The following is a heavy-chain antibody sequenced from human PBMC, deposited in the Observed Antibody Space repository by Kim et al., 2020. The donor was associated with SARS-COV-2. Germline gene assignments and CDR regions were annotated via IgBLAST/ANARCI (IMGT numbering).Heavy chain of an antibody. V-gene: IGHV4-39*01. CDR3: VSGYYYDY. CDR1: GVSISSSRYY. Sequence: SETLSLTCTVSGVSISSSRYYWGWLRQPPGKELEWIGSNYYSESTYYNPSLKSRVTISVDTSKNQLSLKLSSVTAADTAVYYYVSGYYYDYWGQGTLDTVSS. J-gene: IGHJ4*02. CDR2: NYYSEST. D-gene: IGHD3-22*01.